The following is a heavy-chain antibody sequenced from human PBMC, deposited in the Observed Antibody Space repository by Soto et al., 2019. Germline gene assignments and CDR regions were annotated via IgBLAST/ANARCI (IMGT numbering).Heavy chain of an antibody. D-gene: IGHD3-3*01. CDR3: ARDRVGSYDFWSGYFGMDV. J-gene: IGHJ6*02. V-gene: IGHV1-18*01. CDR2: ISAYNGNT. CDR1: GYTFTSYG. Sequence: QVQLVQSGAEVKKPGASVKVSCKASGYTFTSYGISWVRQAPGQGLQWMGWISAYNGNTNYAQKLQGRVTMTTDTSTSISYMELRSLRSDDTAVYYCARDRVGSYDFWSGYFGMDVWGQGTTVTVSS.